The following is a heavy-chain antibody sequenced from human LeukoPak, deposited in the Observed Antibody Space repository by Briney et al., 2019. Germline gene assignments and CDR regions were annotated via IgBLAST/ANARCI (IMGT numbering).Heavy chain of an antibody. V-gene: IGHV3-48*04. CDR2: ISSSSSTI. CDR3: ARNQLPRGIAAAGDDY. J-gene: IGHJ4*02. D-gene: IGHD6-13*01. Sequence: GGSLRLSCAASGFTFSSYSMNWVRQAPGKGLEWVSYISSSSSTIYYADSVKGRFTISRDNAKNSLYLQMNSLRAEDTAVYYCARNQLPRGIAAAGDDYWGQGTLVTVSS. CDR1: GFTFSSYS.